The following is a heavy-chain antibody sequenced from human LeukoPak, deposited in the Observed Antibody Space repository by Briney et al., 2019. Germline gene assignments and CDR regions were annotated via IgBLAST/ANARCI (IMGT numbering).Heavy chain of an antibody. CDR1: GYTFTSYG. CDR2: ISAYNGNT. J-gene: IGHJ6*04. CDR3: AREEYYYGSGSWYYGMDV. D-gene: IGHD3-10*01. Sequence: ASVEVSCKASGYTFTSYGISWVRQAPGQGLEWMGWISAYNGNTNYAQKLQGRVTMTTDTSTSTAYMELRSLRSDDTAVYYCAREEYYYGSGSWYYGMDVWGKGTTVTVSS. V-gene: IGHV1-18*04.